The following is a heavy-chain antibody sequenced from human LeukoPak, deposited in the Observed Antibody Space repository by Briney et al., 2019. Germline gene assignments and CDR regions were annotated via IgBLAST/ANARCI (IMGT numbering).Heavy chain of an antibody. CDR2: ISYDGSNK. CDR3: ASRKDTPHLPDY. D-gene: IGHD5-18*01. V-gene: IGHV3-30-3*01. CDR1: GFTFSSYA. J-gene: IGHJ4*02. Sequence: GRSLRLSCAASGFTFSSYAMHWVRQAPGKGLEWVAVISYDGSNKYYADSVKGRLTISRDNSKNTLYLQMNSLRAEDTAVYYCASRKDTPHLPDYWGQGTLVTVSS.